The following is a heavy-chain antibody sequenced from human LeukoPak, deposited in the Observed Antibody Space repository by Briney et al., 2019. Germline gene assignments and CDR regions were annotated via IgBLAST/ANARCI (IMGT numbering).Heavy chain of an antibody. CDR1: GGTFSNYG. V-gene: IGHV1-69*05. Sequence: SVKVSCKASGGTFSNYGITWVRQAPGQGLELMGEIIPILGTANYAQKFQGRVTITTDESTSTAYMELSSLRSEDTAVYYCARDSGEGTHDYWGQGTLVTVSS. CDR2: IIPILGTA. J-gene: IGHJ4*02. CDR3: ARDSGEGTHDY.